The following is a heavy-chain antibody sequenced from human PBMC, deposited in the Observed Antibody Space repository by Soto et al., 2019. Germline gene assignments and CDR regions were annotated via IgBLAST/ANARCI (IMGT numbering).Heavy chain of an antibody. J-gene: IGHJ4*02. Sequence: GESLKISCKASGYTFTSYCIGGVRQMPGKGLEGVGLIYPSNSETRFSPSFQGQVTFSAYKSIFTAYLQWSSLKGSDTAMYYCARQGYHYDTYSFGYWGQGTLVTVSS. CDR1: GYTFTSYC. CDR3: ARQGYHYDTYSFGY. D-gene: IGHD3-22*01. V-gene: IGHV5-51*01. CDR2: IYPSNSET.